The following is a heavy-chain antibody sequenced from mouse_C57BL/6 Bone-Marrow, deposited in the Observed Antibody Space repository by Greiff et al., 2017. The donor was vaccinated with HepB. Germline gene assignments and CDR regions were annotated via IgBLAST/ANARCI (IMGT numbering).Heavy chain of an antibody. Sequence: QVQLKQPGTELVKPGASVKLSCKASGYTFTSYWMHWVKQRPGQGLEWIGNINPSNGGTNYNEKFKSKATLTVDKSSSTAYMQLSSLTSEDSAVYYCARFGITRRTYFDYWGQGTTLTVSS. V-gene: IGHV1-53*01. CDR3: ARFGITRRTYFDY. J-gene: IGHJ2*01. CDR1: GYTFTSYW. CDR2: INPSNGGT. D-gene: IGHD2-4*01.